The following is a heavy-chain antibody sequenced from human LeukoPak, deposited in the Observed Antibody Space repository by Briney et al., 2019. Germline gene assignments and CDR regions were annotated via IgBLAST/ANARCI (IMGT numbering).Heavy chain of an antibody. CDR1: GGSISRYY. CDR2: IYYSGST. V-gene: IGHV4-59*04. J-gene: IGHJ4*02. Sequence: SETLSLTCTVSGGSISRYYWSWIRQPPGKGLEWIGNIYYSGSTFYNPSLKSRVTISVDTSKNQFSLKLSSMTAADTAVYYCARLGPGYIYGLWKHWGQGTLVTVSS. CDR3: ARLGPGYIYGLWKH. D-gene: IGHD5-18*01.